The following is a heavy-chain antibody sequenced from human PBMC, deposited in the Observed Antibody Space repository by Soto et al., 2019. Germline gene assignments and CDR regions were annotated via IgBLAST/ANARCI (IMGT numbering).Heavy chain of an antibody. V-gene: IGHV1-69*02. CDR3: ARGNPYCTNGVCPDAFDI. J-gene: IGHJ3*02. D-gene: IGHD2-8*01. Sequence: SVKVSCKASGGTFSSYTISWVRQAPGQGLEWMGRIIPIPGIANYAQKFQGRVTITADKSTSTAYMELSSLISEDTAVYYCARGNPYCTNGVCPDAFDIWGRGTMVTVSS. CDR1: GGTFSSYT. CDR2: IIPIPGIA.